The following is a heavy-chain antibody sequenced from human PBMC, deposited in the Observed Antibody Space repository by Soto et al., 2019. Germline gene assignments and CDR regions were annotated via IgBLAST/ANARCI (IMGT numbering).Heavy chain of an antibody. J-gene: IGHJ4*02. D-gene: IGHD2-21*02. V-gene: IGHV4-34*04. Sequence: QVQLQQWGAGLLKPSETLSLTCGVYGGSLSGYYWSWIRQAPGKGLEWIGEVNHNGGTNHNPSLKSRATISVDTSKNQFSLKLSFVTAADTAVYYCTRGLTPSVEVTASRPFEYWGQGTQVTVSS. CDR2: VNHNGGT. CDR1: GGSLSGYY. CDR3: TRGLTPSVEVTASRPFEY.